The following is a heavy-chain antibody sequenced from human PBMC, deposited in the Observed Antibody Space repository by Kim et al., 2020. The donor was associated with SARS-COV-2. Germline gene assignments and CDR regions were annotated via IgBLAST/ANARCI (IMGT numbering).Heavy chain of an antibody. CDR1: GFDFSKQA. J-gene: IGHJ5*01. D-gene: IGHD5-18*01. CDR3: ATPPPGLIQLYSGLDS. V-gene: IGHV3-23*01. CDR2: ISSRGGNK. Sequence: GGSLRLSCVASGFDFSKQAMGWVRQAPGKGLEWVSSISSRGGNKYYADSVKGRFTISRDNSNNTLFLQMTSLGAGDTAVYYCATPPPGLIQLYSGLDSWG.